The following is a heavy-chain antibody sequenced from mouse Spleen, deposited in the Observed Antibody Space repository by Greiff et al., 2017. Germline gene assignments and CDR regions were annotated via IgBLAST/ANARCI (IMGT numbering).Heavy chain of an antibody. V-gene: IGHV6-6*01. D-gene: IGHD1-1*01. CDR2: IRNKANNHAT. CDR3: TRLSTVVDFFDY. CDR1: GFTFSDAW. J-gene: IGHJ2*01. Sequence: EVKLQESGGGLVQPGGSMKLSCAASGFTFSDAWMDWVRQSPEKGLEWVAEIRNKANNHATYYAESVKGRFTISRDDSKSSVYLQMNSLRAEDTGIYYCTRLSTVVDFFDYWGQGTTLTVSS.